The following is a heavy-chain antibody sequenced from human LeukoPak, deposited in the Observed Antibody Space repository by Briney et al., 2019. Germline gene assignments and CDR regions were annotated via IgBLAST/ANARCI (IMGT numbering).Heavy chain of an antibody. CDR3: ARTDYDFWSGNTGGTFDI. CDR1: GGTFSSYA. D-gene: IGHD3-3*01. CDR2: ITPIFGTA. J-gene: IGHJ3*02. V-gene: IGHV1-69*05. Sequence: SVKVSCKASGGTFSSYAISWVRQAPGQGLEWMGRITPIFGTANYAQKFQGRGTITTDESTSTAYMELSSLRPEDTAVYYCARTDYDFWSGNTGGTFDIWGQGTMVTVSS.